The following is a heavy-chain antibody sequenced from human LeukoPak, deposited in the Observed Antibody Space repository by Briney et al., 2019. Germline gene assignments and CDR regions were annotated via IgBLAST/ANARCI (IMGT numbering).Heavy chain of an antibody. CDR3: ARLGARQMLEY. D-gene: IGHD4-17*01. CDR2: IKQDGGQI. J-gene: IGHJ4*02. V-gene: IGHV3-7*01. CDR1: GFTFNNYA. Sequence: GGSLRLSCAASGFTFNNYAMNWVRQAPGKGLEWVANIKQDGGQIYYLDSVKGRFTVSRDNAKNSLYLQMNSPRAEDTAVYYCARLGARQMLEYWGQGTLVTVSS.